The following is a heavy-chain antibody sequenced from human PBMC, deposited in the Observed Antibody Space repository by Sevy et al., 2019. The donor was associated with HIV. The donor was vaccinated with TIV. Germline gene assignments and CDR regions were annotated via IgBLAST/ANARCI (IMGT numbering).Heavy chain of an antibody. V-gene: IGHV4-59*08. CDR2: IYYNGHI. CDR1: GGSITSLY. J-gene: IGHJ4*02. CDR3: AGENAWGRGYS. D-gene: IGHD1-26*01. Sequence: SETLSLTCTVSGGSITSLYWNWIRQPPGKGLEWIANIYYNGHINYNPSLKSRVTLSLGTSKNQFSLRLSSVTAADTAMYYCAGENAWGRGYSWGQGTLVTVS.